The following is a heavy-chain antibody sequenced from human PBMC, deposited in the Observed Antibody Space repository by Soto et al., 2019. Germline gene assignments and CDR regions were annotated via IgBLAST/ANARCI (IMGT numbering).Heavy chain of an antibody. D-gene: IGHD3-16*02. CDR3: ARDLSGPLDY. CDR2: ITSSSGTI. Sequence: GGSLRLSCAASGFTFSSYSMNCVRQAPGKGLEFVSYITSSSGTIFYADSVKGRFTISRDTSQNTLYLQMNSLRAEDTAVYYCARDLSGPLDYWGQGTLVTVS. V-gene: IGHV3-48*01. J-gene: IGHJ4*02. CDR1: GFTFSSYS.